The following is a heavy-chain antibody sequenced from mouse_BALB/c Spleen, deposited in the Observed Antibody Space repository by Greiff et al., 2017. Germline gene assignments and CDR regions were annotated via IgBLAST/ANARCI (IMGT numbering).Heavy chain of an antibody. CDR3: ARRDYEGRSYAMDY. D-gene: IGHD2-4*01. CDR1: GFTFSSYA. CDR2: ISSGGST. Sequence: EVQLVESGGGLVKPGGSLKLSCAASGFTFSSYAMSWVRQTPEKRLEWVASISSGGSTYYPDSVKGRFTISRDNARNILYLQMSSLRSEDTAMYYCARRDYEGRSYAMDYWGQGTSVTVSS. V-gene: IGHV5-6-5*01. J-gene: IGHJ4*01.